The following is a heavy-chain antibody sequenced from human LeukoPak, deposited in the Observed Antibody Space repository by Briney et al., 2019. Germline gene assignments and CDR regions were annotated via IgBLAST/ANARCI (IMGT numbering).Heavy chain of an antibody. D-gene: IGHD3-10*01. Sequence: SETLSLTCTVSGYSISSGYYWGWIRQPPGKGLEWIGSIYHSGSTYYNPSLKSRVTMSVDTSKNQFSLKLSSVTAADTAVYYCARAGYGSGSYYRWYYFDYWGQGTLVTVSP. J-gene: IGHJ4*02. CDR3: ARAGYGSGSYYRWYYFDY. V-gene: IGHV4-38-2*02. CDR1: GYSISSGYY. CDR2: IYHSGST.